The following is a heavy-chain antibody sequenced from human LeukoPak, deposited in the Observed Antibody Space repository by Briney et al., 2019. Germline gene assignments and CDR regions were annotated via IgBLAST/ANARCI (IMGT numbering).Heavy chain of an antibody. D-gene: IGHD2-15*01. J-gene: IGHJ6*03. CDR2: INPNSGGT. Sequence: ASVKVSCKASGYTFTGYYMHWVRQAPGQGLEWMGWINPNSGGTNYAQKFQGRVTMTRDTSISTAYMELSRLRSDDTAVYYCARVAVGSPMTYYYMDVWGKGTTVTISS. CDR1: GYTFTGYY. V-gene: IGHV1-2*02. CDR3: ARVAVGSPMTYYYMDV.